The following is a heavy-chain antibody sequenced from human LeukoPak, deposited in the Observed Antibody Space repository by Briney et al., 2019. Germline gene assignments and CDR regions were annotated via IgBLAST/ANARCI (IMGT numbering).Heavy chain of an antibody. Sequence: SETLSLTCAVYGGSFSGYYWSWIRQPPGKGLEWIGEINHSGSTNYNPSLKSRVTISVDTSKNQFSLKLSSVTAADTAVYYCARLRGGILTGLGDFDYWGQGTLVTVSS. CDR3: ARLRGGILTGLGDFDY. J-gene: IGHJ4*02. CDR1: GGSFSGYY. V-gene: IGHV4-34*01. CDR2: INHSGST. D-gene: IGHD3-9*01.